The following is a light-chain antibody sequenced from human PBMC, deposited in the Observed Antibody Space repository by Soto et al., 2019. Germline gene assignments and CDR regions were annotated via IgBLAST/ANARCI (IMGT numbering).Light chain of an antibody. CDR3: QAYDYSLTASV. CDR1: NSDTTDFYS. J-gene: IGLJ3*02. CDR2: EVA. Sequence: QSALTQPASVSGSPGQSITISCTGTNSDTTDFYSVSWYQQHPGRAPKLVIYEVAKRPSGVSSRFSGSKSDNTASLTISGLQAEDEADYYCQAYDYSLTASVFGGGTKLTVL. V-gene: IGLV2-14*01.